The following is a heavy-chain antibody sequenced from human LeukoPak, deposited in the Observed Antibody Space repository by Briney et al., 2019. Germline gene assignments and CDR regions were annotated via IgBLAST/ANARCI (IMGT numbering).Heavy chain of an antibody. CDR3: AKGYCSSTSCLKTD. CDR2: ISWNGVST. J-gene: IGHJ4*02. Sequence: GGSLRLSCTASGFTFDDYSMHWVRQAPGKALEWVSLISWNGVSTYYADSVKGRFTISRDNSKNTLYLQMNSLRAEDTAVYYCAKGYCSSTSCLKTDWGQGALVTVSS. CDR1: GFTFDDYS. D-gene: IGHD2-2*01. V-gene: IGHV3-43*01.